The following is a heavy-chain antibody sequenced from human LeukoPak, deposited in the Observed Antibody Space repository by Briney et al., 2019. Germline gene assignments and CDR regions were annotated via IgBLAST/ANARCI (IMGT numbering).Heavy chain of an antibody. Sequence: ASVKVSCKASGYTFTSYGISWVRQAPGQGLEWMGWISAYNGNTNYAQKLQGRVTMTTDTSTSTAYMELRSLRSDDTAVYYCARVRSGYDFWSGLVNYYYYYYMDVWGKGTTVTVSS. CDR3: ARVRSGYDFWSGLVNYYYYYYMDV. CDR2: ISAYNGNT. D-gene: IGHD3-3*01. V-gene: IGHV1-18*01. J-gene: IGHJ6*03. CDR1: GYTFTSYG.